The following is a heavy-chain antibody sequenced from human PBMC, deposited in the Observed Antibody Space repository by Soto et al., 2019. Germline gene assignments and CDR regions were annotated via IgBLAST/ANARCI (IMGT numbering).Heavy chain of an antibody. V-gene: IGHV1-69*01. D-gene: IGHD3-16*02. Sequence: VKVSCKASGGTFSSYAISWVRQAPGQGLEWMGGIIPIFGTANYAQKFQGRVTITADESTSTAYMELSSLRSEDTAVYYCARSPHYVWGSYRYASYFDYWGQGTLVTVSS. CDR3: ARSPHYVWGSYRYASYFDY. CDR2: IIPIFGTA. J-gene: IGHJ4*02. CDR1: GGTFSSYA.